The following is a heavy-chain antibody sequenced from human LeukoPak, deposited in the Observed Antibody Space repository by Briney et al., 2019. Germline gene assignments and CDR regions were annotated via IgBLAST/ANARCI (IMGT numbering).Heavy chain of an antibody. J-gene: IGHJ3*02. V-gene: IGHV3-7*01. D-gene: IGHD2-2*01. CDR1: GFTFSAYW. Sequence: GGSLRLSCVASGFTFSAYWMPWVRQAPGKGLDWVANIRLDGSENYYVDSVRGRFTISRDNAKNSLYLQMNSLRAEDTAVYYCARRARYCTSTSCDPIGAFDIWGQGTMVTVSS. CDR3: ARRARYCTSTSCDPIGAFDI. CDR2: IRLDGSEN.